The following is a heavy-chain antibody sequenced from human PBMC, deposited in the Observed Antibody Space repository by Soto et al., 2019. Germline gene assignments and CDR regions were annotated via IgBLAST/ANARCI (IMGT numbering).Heavy chain of an antibody. CDR3: ARDRVVVVINVAFG. Sequence: QVQLVESGGGVVQPGRSLRLSCAASGFTFSSYAMHWVRQAPGKGLEWVAVISYDGSNKYYADSVKGRFTISRDNSKNTLYLQMNSLRAEDTAVYYCARDRVVVVINVAFGWGQGTLVTVSS. CDR2: ISYDGSNK. V-gene: IGHV3-30-3*01. J-gene: IGHJ4*02. CDR1: GFTFSSYA. D-gene: IGHD3-22*01.